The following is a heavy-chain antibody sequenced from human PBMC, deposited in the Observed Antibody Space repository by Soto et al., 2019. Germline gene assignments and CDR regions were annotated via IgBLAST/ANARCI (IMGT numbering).Heavy chain of an antibody. V-gene: IGHV3-30-3*01. Sequence: QVQLVESGGGVVQPGRSLRLSCAASGFTLSNYAMHWVRQAPGKGLERVAVISYDGSNEYYADSVKGRFTISRDNSKNTLSLQMNGLRAEDTAVYYCARYGGDYVWGNYRHFDYWGQGTLVTVSS. CDR3: ARYGGDYVWGNYRHFDY. D-gene: IGHD3-16*02. CDR2: ISYDGSNE. CDR1: GFTLSNYA. J-gene: IGHJ4*02.